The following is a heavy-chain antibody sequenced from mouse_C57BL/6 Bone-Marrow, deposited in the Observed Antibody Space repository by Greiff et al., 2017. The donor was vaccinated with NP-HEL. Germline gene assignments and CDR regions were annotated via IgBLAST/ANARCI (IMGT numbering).Heavy chain of an antibody. D-gene: IGHD2-4*01. J-gene: IGHJ3*01. CDR1: GYTFTSYW. CDR2: IHPSDSDT. V-gene: IGHV1-74*01. CDR3: AIDYDYDSWSAY. Sequence: QVQLQQPGTELVKPGTSVKLSCKSSGYTFTSYWMHWVKQRPGQGLEWIGRIHPSDSDTNYNQKFKGKATLTVDKSSSTAYMQLSSLTSEDSAVYYCAIDYDYDSWSAYWGQGTLVTVSA.